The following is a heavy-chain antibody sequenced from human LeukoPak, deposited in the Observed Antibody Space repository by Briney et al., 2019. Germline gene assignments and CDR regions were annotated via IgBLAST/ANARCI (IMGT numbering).Heavy chain of an antibody. J-gene: IGHJ6*03. CDR2: IYASGST. CDR3: ARVSCSTSCYYYYMDV. CDR1: GGSVSISSYY. D-gene: IGHD2-2*01. Sequence: SETLSLTCTVSGGSVSISSYYWGWIRQPAGKGLEWIGRIYASGSTNYNPSLKSRVTISVDTSKNQFSLKLSSVTAADTAVYYCARVSCSTSCYYYYMDVWGKGTTVTVSS. V-gene: IGHV4-61*02.